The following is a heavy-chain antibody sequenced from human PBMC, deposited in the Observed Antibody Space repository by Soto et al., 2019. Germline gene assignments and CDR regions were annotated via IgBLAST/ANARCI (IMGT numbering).Heavy chain of an antibody. V-gene: IGHV3-74*01. D-gene: IGHD5-18*01. CDR3: ARDRDTYGLNFFDY. CDR2: INTDGSTT. Sequence: EVQLVESGGGLVQPGGSLRLSCSASGFTFSTYWMHWVRQAPGKGLVWVSRINTDGSTTTYADSVKGRFTISRHNAKNTLYLQMNSLRAEDTAVYYCARDRDTYGLNFFDYWGQGTLVTVSS. CDR1: GFTFSTYW. J-gene: IGHJ4*02.